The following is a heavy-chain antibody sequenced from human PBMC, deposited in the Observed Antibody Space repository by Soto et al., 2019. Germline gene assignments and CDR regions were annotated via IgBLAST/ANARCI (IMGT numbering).Heavy chain of an antibody. V-gene: IGHV3-64D*06. CDR1: GFTFSTSP. J-gene: IGHJ4*02. CDR3: GRKEVSGPIDY. Sequence: GGSLRLSCSASGFTFSTSPMHWVRQAPGKGLEYVSAISPTGGTTYYADSLKGRFTTSRDNSKSTLYLHMSSLRTEDTAVYYYGRKEVSGPIDYWGQGTLVTVSS. CDR2: ISPTGGTT.